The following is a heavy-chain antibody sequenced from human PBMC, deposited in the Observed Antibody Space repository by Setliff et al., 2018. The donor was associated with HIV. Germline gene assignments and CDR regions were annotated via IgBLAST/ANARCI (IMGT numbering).Heavy chain of an antibody. CDR1: GYSISSGYY. CDR2: IYHAGNT. CDR3: ARGTTLNVVPDAFDI. D-gene: IGHD4-17*01. J-gene: IGHJ3*02. V-gene: IGHV4-38-2*02. Sequence: SETLSLTCTVTGYSISSGYYWAWIRQPPGKGLEWIGHIYHAGNTYYNPSLKSRVTISVDTSKNRISLRLNSLTAADTALYYCARGTTLNVVPDAFDIWGQGTMVTVSS.